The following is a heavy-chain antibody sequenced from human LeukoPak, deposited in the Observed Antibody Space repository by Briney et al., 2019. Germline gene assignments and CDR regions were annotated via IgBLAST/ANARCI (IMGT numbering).Heavy chain of an antibody. CDR1: GFTFSSYG. Sequence: GGSLRLSCAASGFTFSSYGMHWVRQAPGKGLEWVAVISYDGSNKYYADSVKGRFTISRDNSKNTLYLQMNSLRAEDTAVYYCAKWRVSSSWGVHYFDYWGQGTLVTVSS. J-gene: IGHJ4*02. CDR3: AKWRVSSSWGVHYFDY. CDR2: ISYDGSNK. V-gene: IGHV3-30*18. D-gene: IGHD6-13*01.